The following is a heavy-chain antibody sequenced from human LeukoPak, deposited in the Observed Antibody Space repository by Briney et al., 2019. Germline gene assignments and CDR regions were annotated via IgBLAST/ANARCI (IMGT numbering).Heavy chain of an antibody. CDR2: ISSSSSYI. V-gene: IGHV3-21*01. D-gene: IGHD5-12*01. CDR1: GFTFSSYS. CDR3: ARDLYVDIVAPSGMDV. Sequence: GGSLRLSCAASGFTFSSYSMNWVRQAPGKGLEWVSSISSSSSYIYYADSVKGRFTISRDNAKNSLYLQMNSLRAEDTAVNYCARDLYVDIVAPSGMDVWGQGTTVTVSS. J-gene: IGHJ6*02.